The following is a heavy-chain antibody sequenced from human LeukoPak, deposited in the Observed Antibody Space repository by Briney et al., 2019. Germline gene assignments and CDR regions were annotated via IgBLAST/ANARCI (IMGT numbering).Heavy chain of an antibody. V-gene: IGHV1-8*01. CDR1: GYTFTSYD. D-gene: IGHD4/OR15-4a*01. CDR3: ARVRSDYSHYYYGMDV. Sequence: ASVKVSCKASGYTFTSYDINWVREATGQGLEWMGWRNPNSGNTGYAQKFQGRVTMTRNTSISTAYMELSSLRSEDTAVYYCARVRSDYSHYYYGMDVWGQGTTVTVSS. J-gene: IGHJ6*02. CDR2: RNPNSGNT.